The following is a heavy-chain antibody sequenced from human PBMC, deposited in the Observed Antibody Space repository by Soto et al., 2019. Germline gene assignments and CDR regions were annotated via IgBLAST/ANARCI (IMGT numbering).Heavy chain of an antibody. CDR1: GGSISSGGYY. J-gene: IGHJ6*02. CDR3: ANHGEYYYYGMDV. CDR2: IYYSGST. D-gene: IGHD3-10*01. Sequence: LCGGSISSGGYYWSWIRQHPGKGLEWIGYIYYSGSTYYNPSLKSRVTISVDTSKNQFSLKLSSVTAADTAVYYCANHGEYYYYGMDVWGQGTTVTVSS. V-gene: IGHV4-31*02.